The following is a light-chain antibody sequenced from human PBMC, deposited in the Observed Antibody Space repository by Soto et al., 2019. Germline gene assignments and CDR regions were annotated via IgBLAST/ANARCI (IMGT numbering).Light chain of an antibody. CDR2: EVS. CDR1: SSDIGGYNY. Sequence: QSALTQPPSASGSPGQSVTISCTGTSSDIGGYNYVSWYQQHPGKAPQLMIYEVSKRPSGVSGRFSGSKSDNTASLTISGLQAEDEADYYCCSYAGTYSYVFGTGTKLTVL. CDR3: CSYAGTYSYV. V-gene: IGLV2-8*01. J-gene: IGLJ1*01.